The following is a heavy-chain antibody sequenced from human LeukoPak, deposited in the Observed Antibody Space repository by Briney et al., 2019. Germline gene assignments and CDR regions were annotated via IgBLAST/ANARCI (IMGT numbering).Heavy chain of an antibody. V-gene: IGHV3-30-3*01. Sequence: GGSLRLSCAASGFTFSSYAMHWVRQAPGKGLEWVAVISYDGSNKYYADSVKGRFTISRDNSKNTLYLQMNSLRAEDTAVYYCAGGYSSDWYRAPPKIWGQGTMVTVSS. CDR3: AGGYSSDWYRAPPKI. CDR2: ISYDGSNK. D-gene: IGHD6-19*01. J-gene: IGHJ3*02. CDR1: GFTFSSYA.